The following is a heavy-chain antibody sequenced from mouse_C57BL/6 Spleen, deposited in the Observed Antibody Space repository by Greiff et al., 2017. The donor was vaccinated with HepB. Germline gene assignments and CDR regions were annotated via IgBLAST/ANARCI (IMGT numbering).Heavy chain of an antibody. CDR3: ASSPYGNYFDY. CDR2: INPYNGGT. CDR1: GYTFTDYY. V-gene: IGHV1-19*01. J-gene: IGHJ2*01. D-gene: IGHD2-1*01. Sequence: EVQLQQSGPVLVKPGASVKMSCKASGYTFTDYYMNWVKQSHGKSLEWIGVINPYNGGTSYNQKFKGKATLTVDKSSSTAYIELNSLTSEDSAVYYCASSPYGNYFDYWGQGTTLTVSS.